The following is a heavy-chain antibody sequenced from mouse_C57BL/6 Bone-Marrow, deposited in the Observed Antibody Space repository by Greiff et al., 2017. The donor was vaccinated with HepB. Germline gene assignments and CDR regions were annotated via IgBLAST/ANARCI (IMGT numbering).Heavy chain of an antibody. Sequence: LVESGAELVRPGASVTLSCKASGYTFTDYEMHWVKQTPVHGLEWIGAIDPETGGTAYNQKFKGKAILTADKSSSTAYMELRSLTSEDSAVYYCTKGLITTVVAFPYAMDYWGQGTSVTVSS. CDR2: IDPETGGT. V-gene: IGHV1-15*01. CDR1: GYTFTDYE. J-gene: IGHJ4*01. CDR3: TKGLITTVVAFPYAMDY. D-gene: IGHD1-1*01.